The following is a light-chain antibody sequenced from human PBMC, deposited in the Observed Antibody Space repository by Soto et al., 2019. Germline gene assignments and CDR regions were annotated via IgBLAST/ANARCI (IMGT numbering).Light chain of an antibody. V-gene: IGKV1-5*03. Sequence: DIQMTQSPSTLSESVGDRVTIDCWASQTINDWLAWYQQKPGKAPNLLIYRASNLQSGVPSRFSGSGSGTEFTLTISSLQPDDFATYYCQQYNSYSYTFGQGTKLEIK. CDR2: RAS. J-gene: IGKJ2*01. CDR3: QQYNSYSYT. CDR1: QTINDW.